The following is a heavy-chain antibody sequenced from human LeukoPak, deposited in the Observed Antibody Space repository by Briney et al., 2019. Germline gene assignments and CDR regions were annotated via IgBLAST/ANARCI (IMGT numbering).Heavy chain of an antibody. CDR1: GLTFSTYA. CDR2: ISGSGAST. D-gene: IGHD7-27*01. Sequence: GGSLRLSCAASGLTFSTYAMSWVRQAPGKGLEWVSGISGSGASTYYADSVKGRFTISRDNSKNALYLQMNSLRAEDTAVYHCAIFEVTLGDRWGQGTLVTVSS. CDR3: AIFEVTLGDR. V-gene: IGHV3-23*01. J-gene: IGHJ5*02.